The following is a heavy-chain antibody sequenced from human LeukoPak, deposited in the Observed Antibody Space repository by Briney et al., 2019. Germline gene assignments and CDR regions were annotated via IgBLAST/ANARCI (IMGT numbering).Heavy chain of an antibody. D-gene: IGHD3-10*01. CDR1: GGTFSSYA. CDR2: IIPILGIA. J-gene: IGHJ4*02. V-gene: IGHV1-69*04. CDR3: ARTPFRFGESSYYFDY. Sequence: SVKVSCKASGGTFSSYAISWVRQAPGQGLEWMGRIIPILGIANYAQKFQGRVTITADKSTSTAYMELSSLRSEDTAVYYCARTPFRFGESSYYFDYWGQGTLVTVSS.